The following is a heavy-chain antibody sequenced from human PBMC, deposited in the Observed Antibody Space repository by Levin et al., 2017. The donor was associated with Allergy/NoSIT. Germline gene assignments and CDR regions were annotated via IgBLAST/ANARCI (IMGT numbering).Heavy chain of an antibody. J-gene: IGHJ1*01. CDR2: ISGSGGST. Sequence: PGGSLRLSCAASGFTFSSYAMSWVRQAPGKGLEWVSAISGSGGSTYYADSVKGRFTISRDNSKNTLYLQMNSLRAEDTAVYYCAKGAAYYYDSSAYFQHWGQGTLVTVSS. CDR3: AKGAAYYYDSSAYFQH. CDR1: GFTFSSYA. D-gene: IGHD3-22*01. V-gene: IGHV3-23*01.